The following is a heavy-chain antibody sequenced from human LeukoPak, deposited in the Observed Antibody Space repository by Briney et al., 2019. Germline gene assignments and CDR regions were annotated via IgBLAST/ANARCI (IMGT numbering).Heavy chain of an antibody. J-gene: IGHJ4*02. V-gene: IGHV3-53*01. CDR1: GFTVSSNY. CDR2: IYSGGST. D-gene: IGHD6-19*01. Sequence: PGGSLRLSCAASGFTVSSNYMSWVRQAPGKGLEWVSVIYSGGSTYYADSVKGRFTISRDNSKNTLYPQVNSLRAEDTAVYYCARAPGIAVAGDYWGQGTLVTVSS. CDR3: ARAPGIAVAGDY.